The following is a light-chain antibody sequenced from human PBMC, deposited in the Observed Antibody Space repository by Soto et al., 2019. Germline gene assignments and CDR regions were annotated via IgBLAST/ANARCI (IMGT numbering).Light chain of an antibody. CDR1: QSISRY. CDR2: AAS. CDR3: QQSYATPWT. J-gene: IGKJ1*01. V-gene: IGKV1-39*01. Sequence: DIQMTQSPSSLSASVGDRVTIPCRASQSISRYLNWYQHKPGKAPKLLLYAASSLQSGVTSRFSGSGSGTDFSLTISSLQPEDFATDYCQQSYATPWTFGQGTKVEIK.